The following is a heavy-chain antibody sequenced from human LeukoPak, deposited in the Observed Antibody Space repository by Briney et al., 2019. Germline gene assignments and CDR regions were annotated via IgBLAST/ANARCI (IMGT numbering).Heavy chain of an antibody. V-gene: IGHV3-30*02. Sequence: GGSLRLSCGASGFTFSSSAMHWVRQGPGKGLEWVVYIAHHGNNKYYADSVKGRFTISRDNSEGSLYLQMNSLRADDTAVYYCAKDGSWSCTDWGQGTLVRVSS. CDR3: AKDGSWSCTD. D-gene: IGHD2-8*02. J-gene: IGHJ4*02. CDR1: GFTFSSSA. CDR2: IAHHGNNK.